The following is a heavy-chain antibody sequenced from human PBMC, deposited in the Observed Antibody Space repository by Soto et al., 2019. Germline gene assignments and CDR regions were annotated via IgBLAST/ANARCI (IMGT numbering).Heavy chain of an antibody. CDR1: GFTFSSYA. Sequence: EVQLLESGGGLVQPGGSLRLSCAASGFTFSSYAMSWVRQAPGKGLEWVSAISGSGGSTYYADSVKGRFTISRDNSKNTLYMQMNSLIAVDTAVYYCAKEDGYSSGWVDYWGQGTLVTVSS. CDR2: ISGSGGST. D-gene: IGHD6-19*01. CDR3: AKEDGYSSGWVDY. J-gene: IGHJ4*02. V-gene: IGHV3-23*01.